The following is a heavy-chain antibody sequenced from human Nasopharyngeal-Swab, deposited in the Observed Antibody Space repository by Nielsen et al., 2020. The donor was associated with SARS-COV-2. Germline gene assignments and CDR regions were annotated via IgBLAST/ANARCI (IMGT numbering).Heavy chain of an antibody. J-gene: IGHJ3*02. D-gene: IGHD1-26*01. V-gene: IGHV3-74*01. Sequence: GGSMRLSCAASGFIFSSYWMDWVRQAPGKGLVWVSRINSDGSSTSYADSVKGRFTISRDNAKNTLYLQMNSLRTEDTAVYYCAREGTQWELLDAFDIWGQGTLVTVSS. CDR1: GFIFSSYW. CDR3: AREGTQWELLDAFDI. CDR2: INSDGSST.